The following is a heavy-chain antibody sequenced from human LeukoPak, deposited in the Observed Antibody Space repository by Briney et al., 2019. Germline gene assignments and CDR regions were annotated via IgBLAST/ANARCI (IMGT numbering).Heavy chain of an antibody. J-gene: IGHJ4*02. CDR1: VFTFSSYA. Sequence: PGGSLRLSCAASVFTFSSYAMHWVRQAPGKGLEWVAVISYDGSNKYYADSVKGRFTISRDNSKNTLYLQMNSLRAEDTAVYYCAREFLPRYCAGGCYSVAFDYWGQGTLVTVSS. V-gene: IGHV3-30*04. CDR2: ISYDGSNK. D-gene: IGHD2-21*02. CDR3: AREFLPRYCAGGCYSVAFDY.